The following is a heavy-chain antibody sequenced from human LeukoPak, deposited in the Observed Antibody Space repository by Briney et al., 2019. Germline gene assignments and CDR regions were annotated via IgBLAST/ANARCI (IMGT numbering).Heavy chain of an antibody. V-gene: IGHV4-39*07. CDR1: DGSISSSSYY. Sequence: SETLSLTCTVSDGSISSSSYYWGWIRQAPGKGLEWIGSIYYSGSSYFNPSLKSRVTISIDTSRNQFSLKLSSVTAADTAVYYCARDLDIVVVPAAIRRWYFDLWGRGTLVTVSS. CDR2: IYYSGSS. J-gene: IGHJ2*01. D-gene: IGHD2-2*01. CDR3: ARDLDIVVVPAAIRRWYFDL.